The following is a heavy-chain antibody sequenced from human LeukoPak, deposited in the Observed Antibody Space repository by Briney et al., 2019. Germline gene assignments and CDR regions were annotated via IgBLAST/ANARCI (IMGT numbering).Heavy chain of an antibody. Sequence: ASVKVSCKVSGYTLTELSMHWVRQAPGKGLEWMGGFDPEDGETIYAQKFQGRVTMTEDTSTDTAYMELSSLRSEDTAVCYCATGVGSSTSFDYWGQGTLVTVSS. CDR3: ATGVGSSTSFDY. D-gene: IGHD2-2*01. V-gene: IGHV1-24*01. CDR1: GYTLTELS. J-gene: IGHJ4*02. CDR2: FDPEDGET.